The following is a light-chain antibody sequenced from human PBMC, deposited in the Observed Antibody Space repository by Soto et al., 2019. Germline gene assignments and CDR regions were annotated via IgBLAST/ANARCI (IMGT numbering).Light chain of an antibody. Sequence: EIVLTQSPGTLSLSPGERAALSCRASQSVSSSFLAWYQQKPGQAPRLLIYGASIRATGIPDRFSGSGSGTDFTLNISRLEPEDFAVYYGQLYGSSPPNTFGQGTKLEIK. CDR3: QLYGSSPPNT. J-gene: IGKJ2*01. CDR1: QSVSSSF. V-gene: IGKV3-20*01. CDR2: GAS.